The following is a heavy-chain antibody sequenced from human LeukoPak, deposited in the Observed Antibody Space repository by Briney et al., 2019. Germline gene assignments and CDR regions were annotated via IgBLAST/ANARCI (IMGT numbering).Heavy chain of an antibody. J-gene: IGHJ4*02. CDR1: GGSFSGYY. CDR2: INHSGST. D-gene: IGHD3-10*01. V-gene: IGHV4-34*01. Sequence: SETLSLTCAVYGGSFSGYYWSWIRQPPGKGLEWIGEINHSGSTNYNPSLKSRVTISVDTSKNQFSLKLSSVTAADTAVYYCASGHQKIGVYFDYWGQGTLVTVSS. CDR3: ASGHQKIGVYFDY.